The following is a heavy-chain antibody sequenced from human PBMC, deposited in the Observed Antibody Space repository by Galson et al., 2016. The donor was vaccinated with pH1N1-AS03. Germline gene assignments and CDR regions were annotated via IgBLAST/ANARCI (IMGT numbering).Heavy chain of an antibody. CDR2: ISWNSEMI. D-gene: IGHD6-13*01. CDR3: TRAPPGGSSWIGGHFDH. CDR1: GFTFNDYA. V-gene: IGHV3-9*01. Sequence: SLRLSCAASGFTFNDYAMHWVRQAPGKGLEWVSGISWNSEMIGYADSVRGRFNISRDNAKNSLYFEMSSLRREDTAIYFCTRAPPGGSSWIGGHFDHWGQGILVTVSS. J-gene: IGHJ4*02.